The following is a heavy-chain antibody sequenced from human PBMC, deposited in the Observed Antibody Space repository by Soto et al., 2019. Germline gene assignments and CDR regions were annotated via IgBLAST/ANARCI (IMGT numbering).Heavy chain of an antibody. J-gene: IGHJ3*02. CDR3: AREGCISTSCYFTGAFDI. Sequence: SETLSLTCAVSGGSISSSNWWSWVRQPPGKGLEWIGEIYHSGSTNYNPSLKSRVTISVDTSKKQFSLKLSSVTAADTAVYYCAREGCISTSCYFTGAFDIWGQGTMVTVSS. V-gene: IGHV4-4*02. CDR1: GGSISSSNW. D-gene: IGHD2-2*01. CDR2: IYHSGST.